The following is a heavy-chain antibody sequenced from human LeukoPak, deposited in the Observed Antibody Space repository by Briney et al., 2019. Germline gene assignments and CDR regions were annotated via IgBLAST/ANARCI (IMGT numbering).Heavy chain of an antibody. CDR1: GFIFSNYW. Sequence: PGGSLRLSCAASGFIFSNYWMSWVRQAPGKGLECVANTKQDGSEKYYVDSVKGRFTISRDNAKSSLYLQMNSLRAEDTAVYYCARSPKDSSSSNYWGQGTLVTVSS. V-gene: IGHV3-7*01. CDR3: ARSPKDSSSSNY. CDR2: TKQDGSEK. J-gene: IGHJ4*02. D-gene: IGHD6-6*01.